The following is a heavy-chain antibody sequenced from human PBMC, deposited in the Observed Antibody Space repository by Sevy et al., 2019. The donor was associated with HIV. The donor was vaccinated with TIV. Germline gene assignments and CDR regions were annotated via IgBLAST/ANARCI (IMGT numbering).Heavy chain of an antibody. Sequence: GGSLRLSCAGSGFTFSSYWMTWVRQAPGTGLEWVANIKQDGSMKYYVNSVKGRFTISIDNAKNSVYLQMNSLRAEDTAIYYCARSIAAIGPDYWGQGTLVTVSS. V-gene: IGHV3-7*01. CDR1: GFTFSSYW. CDR2: IKQDGSMK. D-gene: IGHD6-13*01. J-gene: IGHJ4*02. CDR3: ARSIAAIGPDY.